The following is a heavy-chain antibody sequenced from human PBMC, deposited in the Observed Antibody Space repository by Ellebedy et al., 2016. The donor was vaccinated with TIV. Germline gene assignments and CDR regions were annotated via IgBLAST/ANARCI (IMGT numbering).Heavy chain of an antibody. D-gene: IGHD6-13*01. Sequence: GGSLRLSCAASGFTFSDFYMIWIRQAPGKGLEWLSYISSGGVTIYYADSVKGRFTISRDNAKNSLYLQMNSLGAEDTAVYYCARDSRFIDQQHNWFDPWGQGTLVTVSS. CDR1: GFTFSDFY. V-gene: IGHV3-11*01. CDR2: ISSGGVTI. J-gene: IGHJ5*02. CDR3: ARDSRFIDQQHNWFDP.